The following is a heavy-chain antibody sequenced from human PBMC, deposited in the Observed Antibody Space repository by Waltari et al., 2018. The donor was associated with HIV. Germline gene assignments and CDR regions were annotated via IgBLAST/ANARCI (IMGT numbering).Heavy chain of an antibody. V-gene: IGHV3-9*01. D-gene: IGHD2-15*01. J-gene: IGHJ4*02. CDR3: AKDSTYEVATPSPFDH. CDR2: IIWNSGSK. Sequence: EVQLVESGGGLVQPGGSLRLYCAASGFTFDDYAMNWVRQAPGKGREWVSGIIWNSGSKDYADSVKGRFTISRDTAKNSLYLQMNSLRGEDTALYYCAKDSTYEVATPSPFDHWGQGTAVTVSS. CDR1: GFTFDDYA.